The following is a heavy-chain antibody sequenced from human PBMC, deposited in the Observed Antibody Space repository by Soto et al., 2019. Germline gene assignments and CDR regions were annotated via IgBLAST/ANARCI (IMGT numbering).Heavy chain of an antibody. CDR1: GFTFSTYT. D-gene: IGHD1-26*01. J-gene: IGHJ4*02. CDR3: VKVRLGTYYSFDS. V-gene: IGHV3-64D*06. Sequence: EVQLVESGGGLVQPGGSLRLSCSASGFTFSTYTMHWVRQAPGKGLEYVSSIISNGGKTYYADPVKGRFSISRDNSKNTVYLQMSSLRAEDTAVYYCVKVRLGTYYSFDSWGQGTLVTVSS. CDR2: IISNGGKT.